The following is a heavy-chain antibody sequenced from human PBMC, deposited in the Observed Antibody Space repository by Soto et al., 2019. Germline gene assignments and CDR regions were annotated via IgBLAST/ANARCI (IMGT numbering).Heavy chain of an antibody. Sequence: QVQLQESRPGLVKPSQTLSLTCTVSGGSISSGGYYWSWIRQHPGKGLEWIGYIYYSGSTDYTPSLKSRVTRSVDTSKHQFPVKMSSVTAAAKAGYYGARLIRITGDKDHWGQGPQVTVSS. D-gene: IGHD3-3*01. CDR3: ARLIRITGDKDH. V-gene: IGHV4-31*03. CDR2: IYYSGST. CDR1: GGSISSGGYY. J-gene: IGHJ4*02.